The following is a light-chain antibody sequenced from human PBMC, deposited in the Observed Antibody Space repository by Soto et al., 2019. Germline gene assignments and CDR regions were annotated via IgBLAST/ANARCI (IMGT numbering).Light chain of an antibody. CDR2: DVN. V-gene: IGLV2-14*01. Sequence: QSALTQPASVSGSPGQSITFSCTGSSSDVGAYDCVYWYRQHPGKAPKLLLYDVNNRPSGVSYRFSGSKSGNTASLSISGLQAEDEADYYCASYSTSSLRVIFGGGTKLTVL. CDR1: SSDVGAYDC. J-gene: IGLJ2*01. CDR3: ASYSTSSLRVI.